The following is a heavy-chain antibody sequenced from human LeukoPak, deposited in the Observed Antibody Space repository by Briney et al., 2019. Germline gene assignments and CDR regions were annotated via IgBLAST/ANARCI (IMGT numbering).Heavy chain of an antibody. CDR2: ISSSGSTI. D-gene: IGHD6-6*01. J-gene: IGHJ5*02. Sequence: GGSLRLSCAASGFTFGDYYMSWIRQAPGKGLEWVSYISSSGSTIYYADSVKGRFTISRDNAKNSLYLLMNSLRAEDTAVYYCASASARPGWFDPWGQGTRVTVSS. CDR3: ASASARPGWFDP. V-gene: IGHV3-11*01. CDR1: GFTFGDYY.